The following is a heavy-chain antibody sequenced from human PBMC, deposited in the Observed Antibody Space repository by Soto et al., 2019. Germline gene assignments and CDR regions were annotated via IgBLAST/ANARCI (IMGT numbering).Heavy chain of an antibody. Sequence: PGGSLRLSCAASGFSFSRHGMHWVRQAPGKGLEWVAVISYDGSNKDYADSVKGRFTISRDNSKNTLYLQMNSLRAEDTAVYYCAKLRPVDLLRFLEWLPYYGMDVWGQGTTVTVSS. V-gene: IGHV3-30*18. CDR3: AKLRPVDLLRFLEWLPYYGMDV. D-gene: IGHD3-3*01. CDR1: GFSFSRHG. CDR2: ISYDGSNK. J-gene: IGHJ6*02.